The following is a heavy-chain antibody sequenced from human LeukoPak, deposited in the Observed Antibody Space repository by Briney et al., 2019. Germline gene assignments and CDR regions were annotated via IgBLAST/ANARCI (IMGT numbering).Heavy chain of an antibody. CDR2: IYYSGNT. CDR3: ARHQLRGFLDDN. CDR1: GGSITSFY. D-gene: IGHD3-10*01. Sequence: SETLSLTCTVSGGSITSFYWSWIRQPPGKGLEWIGCIYYSGNTNYNPSLESRVTISVDTSKNQFSLKLSSVTAADTAVYYCARHQLRGFLDDNWGQGTLVTVSS. V-gene: IGHV4-59*08. J-gene: IGHJ4*02.